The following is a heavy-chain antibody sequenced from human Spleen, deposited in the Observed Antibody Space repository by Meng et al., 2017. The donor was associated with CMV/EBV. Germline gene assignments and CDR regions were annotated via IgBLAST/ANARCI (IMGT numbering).Heavy chain of an antibody. CDR3: VRDKEGSSGWYTWFDP. CDR2: IYYSGST. J-gene: IGHJ5*02. CDR1: GGSISSSSYY. V-gene: IGHV4-39*07. Sequence: QLDLHESGPRPVTPSDIPALTCPVSGGSISSSSYYWGWIRQPPGKGLEWIGSIYYSGSTYYNPSLKSRVTISVDTSKNQFSLKLSSVTAADTAVYYCVRDKEGSSGWYTWFDPWGQGTLVTVSS. D-gene: IGHD6-19*01.